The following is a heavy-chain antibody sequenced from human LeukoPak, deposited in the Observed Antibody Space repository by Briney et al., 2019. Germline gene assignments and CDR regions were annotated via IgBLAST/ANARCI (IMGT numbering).Heavy chain of an antibody. CDR3: ARDRDPYSNYDAFDI. J-gene: IGHJ3*02. CDR2: IYTSGST. V-gene: IGHV4-4*07. D-gene: IGHD4-11*01. CDR1: GGSISSYY. Sequence: SETLSLTCTVSGGSISSYYWSWIRQPAGKGLEWIGRIYTSGSTNYNPSLKSRVTMSVDTSKNQFSLKLSSVTAADTAVYYCARDRDPYSNYDAFDIWGQGTMVTVSS.